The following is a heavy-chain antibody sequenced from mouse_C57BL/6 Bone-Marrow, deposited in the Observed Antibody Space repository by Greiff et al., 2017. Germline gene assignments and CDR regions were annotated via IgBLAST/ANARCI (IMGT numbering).Heavy chain of an antibody. J-gene: IGHJ2*01. CDR2: IWWDDDK. CDR3: ARIEGGYYFDY. Sequence: QVTLKVSGPGILQPSQTLSLTCSFSGFSLSTFGMGVVWIRQPSGKGLEWLAHIWWDDDKYYHPSLKSRLTISKDTSNNLFFLKIASVDTADTATYYCARIEGGYYFDYWGQGTTLTVSS. CDR1: GFSLSTFGMG. V-gene: IGHV8-8*01.